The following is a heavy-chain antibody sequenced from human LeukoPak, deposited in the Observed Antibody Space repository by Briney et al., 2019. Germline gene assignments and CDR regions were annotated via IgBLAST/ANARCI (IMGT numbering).Heavy chain of an antibody. Sequence: SVKVSCKASGGTFSGYAISWVRQAPGQGLEWMGGIIPIFGTANYAQKFQGRVTITADESTSTAYMELSSLRSEDTAVYYCARAPRPYSSYPMSPFYYFDYWGQGTLVTVSS. CDR3: ARAPRPYSSYPMSPFYYFDY. CDR1: GGTFSGYA. CDR2: IIPIFGTA. V-gene: IGHV1-69*13. D-gene: IGHD6-6*01. J-gene: IGHJ4*02.